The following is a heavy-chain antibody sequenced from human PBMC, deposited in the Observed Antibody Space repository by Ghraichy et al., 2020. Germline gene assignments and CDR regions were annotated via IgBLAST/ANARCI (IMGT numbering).Heavy chain of an antibody. V-gene: IGHV3-7*01. CDR3: ARLIDYVWGSYPNHFDY. Sequence: GSLRLSCAASGFTFSSYWMSWVRQAPGKGLEWVANIKQDGSEKYYVDSVKGRFTISRDNAKNSLYLQMNSLRAEDTAVYYCARLIDYVWGSYPNHFDYWGQGTLVTVSS. J-gene: IGHJ4*02. CDR1: GFTFSSYW. CDR2: IKQDGSEK. D-gene: IGHD3-16*01.